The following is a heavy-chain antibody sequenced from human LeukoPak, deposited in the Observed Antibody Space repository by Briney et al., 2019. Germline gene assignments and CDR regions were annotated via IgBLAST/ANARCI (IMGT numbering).Heavy chain of an antibody. V-gene: IGHV3-23*01. Sequence: GGSLRLSCTVSGFTFGSHVMSWVRQAPGKGLEWVSSISSSGSDTYYADSVKGRFTMFRDNPKDTLYLQMNSLRDEDTAIYYCAKLVGATVTSDYWGQGTLVTVSS. D-gene: IGHD4-17*01. CDR3: AKLVGATVTSDY. CDR2: ISSSGSDT. J-gene: IGHJ4*02. CDR1: GFTFGSHV.